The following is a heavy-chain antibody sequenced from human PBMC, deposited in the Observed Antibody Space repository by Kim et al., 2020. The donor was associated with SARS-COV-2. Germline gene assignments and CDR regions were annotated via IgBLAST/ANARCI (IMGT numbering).Heavy chain of an antibody. J-gene: IGHJ4*02. Sequence: GGSLRLSCAASGFTFSTYWMHWVRQAPGEGLEWVSRIDGDGGSTSYADSVKGRFTISTDNAKSTLYLQMNSLRAEDTAVYYCTRDPDYSKGESFDYWGQG. V-gene: IGHV3-74*01. CDR1: GFTFSTYW. CDR2: IDGDGGST. D-gene: IGHD4-4*01. CDR3: TRDPDYSKGESFDY.